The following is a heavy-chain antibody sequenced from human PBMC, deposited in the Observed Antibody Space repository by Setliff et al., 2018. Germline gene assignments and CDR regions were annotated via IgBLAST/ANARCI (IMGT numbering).Heavy chain of an antibody. Sequence: SETLSLTCTVSGGSISSSSYYWGWIRQPPGKGLEWIGSIYYSGSTYYNWSLKSPVTISVDTSKNQFSLKLSSVTATDTAVYYCARYVVVLPTAAHRLNYYDYYMDVWGKGTTVTVSS. D-gene: IGHD2-2*01. V-gene: IGHV4-39*01. CDR1: GGSISSSSYY. CDR2: IYYSGST. J-gene: IGHJ6*03. CDR3: ARYVVVLPTAAHRLNYYDYYMDV.